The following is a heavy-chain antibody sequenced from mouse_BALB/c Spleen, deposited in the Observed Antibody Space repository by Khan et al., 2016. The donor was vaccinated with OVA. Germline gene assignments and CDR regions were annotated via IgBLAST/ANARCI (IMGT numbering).Heavy chain of an antibody. Sequence: QVQLQQSGAELAKPGASVKMSCKASGYIFTSYWMHWVKQRPGQGLEWIGYINPATDYTEYNQKFKNKATLTEDKSSSPAYMQLSSLTSEDSAVYYCVNHGSSSAWFTYWGQGTPVTVSA. V-gene: IGHV1-7*01. D-gene: IGHD1-1*01. CDR3: VNHGSSSAWFTY. CDR2: INPATDYT. CDR1: GYIFTSYW. J-gene: IGHJ3*01.